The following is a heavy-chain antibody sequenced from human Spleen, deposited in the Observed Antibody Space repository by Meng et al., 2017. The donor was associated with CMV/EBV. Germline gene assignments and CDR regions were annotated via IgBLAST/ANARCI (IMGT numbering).Heavy chain of an antibody. CDR2: IGNDGSNK. D-gene: IGHD2-2*01. V-gene: IGHV3-30*02. Sequence: GESLKISCAASGFTFSSYGMYWVRQAPGKGLEWVAFIGNDGSNKYYADSLKGRFTISRDSSKNTLFLQMNSLKPEDTAVYYCARGAPYQLRGENYDYYGMDVWGQGTTVTVSS. CDR1: GFTFSSYG. J-gene: IGHJ6*02. CDR3: ARGAPYQLRGENYDYYGMDV.